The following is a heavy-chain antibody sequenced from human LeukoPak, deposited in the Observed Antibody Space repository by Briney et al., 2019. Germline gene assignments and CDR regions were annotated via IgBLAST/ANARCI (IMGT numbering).Heavy chain of an antibody. D-gene: IGHD5-18*01. Sequence: SETLSLTCTVSGGSISSYYWSWVRQPPGKGLEWIGHIYYSGSTNYNPSLKSRVTISVDTSKNQFSLKLSSVTAADTAVYYCARSWIQLWFEGYYMDVWGKGTTVTVSS. V-gene: IGHV4-59*01. J-gene: IGHJ6*03. CDR3: ARSWIQLWFEGYYMDV. CDR1: GGSISSYY. CDR2: IYYSGST.